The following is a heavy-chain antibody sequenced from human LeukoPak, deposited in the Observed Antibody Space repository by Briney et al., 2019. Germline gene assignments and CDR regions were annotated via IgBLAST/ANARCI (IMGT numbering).Heavy chain of an antibody. CDR3: AKEGRPNSGGGFFDY. V-gene: IGHV3-23*01. D-gene: IGHD5-12*01. Sequence: GGSPRLSCAASGFSLSRYAMGWVRQAPGKGLEWVSTVNESGGRTYYADSVKGRFTMSRDNSRSTLYLQMNSLRAEDTAVYYCAKEGRPNSGGGFFDYWGQGTRVTVSS. CDR2: VNESGGRT. CDR1: GFSLSRYA. J-gene: IGHJ4*02.